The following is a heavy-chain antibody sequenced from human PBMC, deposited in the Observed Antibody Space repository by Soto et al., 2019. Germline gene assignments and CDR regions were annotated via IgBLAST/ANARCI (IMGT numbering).Heavy chain of an antibody. J-gene: IGHJ4*02. CDR1: EDSSSRYW. Sequence: RIWWKGAEDSSSRYWSRWVRQTAGKGLEWMGLLYTGDSDTRYSPSFHCDVTISADESITTAYLKWSRLKASDTAIYYCARDTFSGDSSGPHYWGRGTLVTVSS. CDR2: LYTGDSDT. D-gene: IGHD3-22*01. V-gene: IGHV5-51*01. CDR3: ARDTFSGDSSGPHY.